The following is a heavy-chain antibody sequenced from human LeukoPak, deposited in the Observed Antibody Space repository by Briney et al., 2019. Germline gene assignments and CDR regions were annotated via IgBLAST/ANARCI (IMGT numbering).Heavy chain of an antibody. J-gene: IGHJ4*02. D-gene: IGHD5-24*01. V-gene: IGHV3-48*02. CDR3: VRVGKWLQSGGVLDS. Sequence: PGGSLRLSCAASGFTFNIYSMTWVRQAPGKGLEWISYISTYSVSIVYADSVKGRFTISRDDAKNSLYLQMNSLRDDDTGVYFCVRVGKWLQSGGVLDSWGQGTPVIVSS. CDR2: ISTYSVSI. CDR1: GFTFNIYS.